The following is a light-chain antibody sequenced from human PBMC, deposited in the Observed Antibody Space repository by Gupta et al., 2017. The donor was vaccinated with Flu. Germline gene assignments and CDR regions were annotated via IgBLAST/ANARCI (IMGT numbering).Light chain of an antibody. CDR3: QVWDSGTYV. V-gene: IGLV3-1*01. J-gene: IGLJ1*01. CDR1: KLGDKY. Sequence: SYELTQPPSVSVSPGQTASITCSGDKLGDKYVCWYHQKPGQSPVLIIHQDTKRPSGIPERFSGSNSGNTATLXIXGTQAVXEADYYCQVWDSGTYVFGTGTKVTVL. CDR2: QDT.